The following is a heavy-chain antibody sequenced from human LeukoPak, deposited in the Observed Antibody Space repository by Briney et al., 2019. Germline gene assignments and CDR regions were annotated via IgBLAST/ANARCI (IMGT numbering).Heavy chain of an antibody. CDR3: AKALTTAPDDYGMDV. Sequence: PGGSLRLSCAASGFTFSSYGMHWVRQAPGKGLEWVAVISYDGSNKYYADSVKGRFTISRDNSKNTLYLQMNSLRAEDTALYYCAKALTTAPDDYGMDVWGQGTTVTVSS. D-gene: IGHD4-17*01. J-gene: IGHJ6*02. V-gene: IGHV3-30*18. CDR2: ISYDGSNK. CDR1: GFTFSSYG.